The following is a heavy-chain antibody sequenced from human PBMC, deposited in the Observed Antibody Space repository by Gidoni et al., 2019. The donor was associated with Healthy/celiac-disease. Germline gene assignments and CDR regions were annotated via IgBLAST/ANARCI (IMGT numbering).Heavy chain of an antibody. V-gene: IGHV3-21*01. CDR3: AREGSNWNYHYSYYGMDV. Sequence: EVQLVESGGGLVKPGGSLRLSCAASGVTFSSYSRNWVRQAPGKGLEWVSSISRSRRSIYYAASVKGRFTISRDNAKNSLYLHMNSLSAEDTAVYYCAREGSNWNYHYSYYGMDVWGQGTTVTVSS. D-gene: IGHD1-7*01. J-gene: IGHJ6*02. CDR2: ISRSRRSI. CDR1: GVTFSSYS.